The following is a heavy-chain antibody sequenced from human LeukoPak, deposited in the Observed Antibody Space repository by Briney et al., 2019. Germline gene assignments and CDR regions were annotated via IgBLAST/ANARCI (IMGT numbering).Heavy chain of an antibody. Sequence: QPGGSLRLSCAASGFTFSSYAMSSVRQAPGKGLEWVSAISGSGGSTYYADSVKGRFTISRDNSKSTLFLQMNSLRAEDTAVYYCAKSQTYDFWSGSDYYFDYWGQGTLVTVSS. CDR2: ISGSGGST. J-gene: IGHJ4*02. CDR3: AKSQTYDFWSGSDYYFDY. CDR1: GFTFSSYA. V-gene: IGHV3-23*01. D-gene: IGHD3-3*01.